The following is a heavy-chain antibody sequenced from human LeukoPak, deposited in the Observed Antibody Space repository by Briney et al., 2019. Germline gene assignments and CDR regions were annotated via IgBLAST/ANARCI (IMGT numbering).Heavy chain of an antibody. Sequence: PSETLSLTCAVYGGSFSGYYWTWIRQPPGKGLEWIGEINHSGNTNYNPSLKSRVSISVDTSNYQFSLKLSSVAAADTAVYYCARHVPRYGDYRYNWFDPWGQGTLVTVSS. CDR3: ARHVPRYGDYRYNWFDP. D-gene: IGHD4-17*01. CDR1: GGSFSGYY. CDR2: INHSGNT. V-gene: IGHV4-34*01. J-gene: IGHJ5*02.